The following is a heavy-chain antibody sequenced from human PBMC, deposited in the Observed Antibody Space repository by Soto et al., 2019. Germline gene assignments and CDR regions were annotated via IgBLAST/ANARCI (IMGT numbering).Heavy chain of an antibody. D-gene: IGHD3-9*01. Sequence: ETLSLTCTVAGGSINSYYWSWIRQPPGKGLEWIGYIYYSGSTNYNPSLKSRVTISVDTSKNQFSLKLSSVTAADTAVYYCARQKLSYYAILTGNPSPSYFDYWGQGTLVPVSS. CDR3: ARQKLSYYAILTGNPSPSYFDY. J-gene: IGHJ4*02. CDR2: IYYSGST. CDR1: GGSINSYY. V-gene: IGHV4-59*08.